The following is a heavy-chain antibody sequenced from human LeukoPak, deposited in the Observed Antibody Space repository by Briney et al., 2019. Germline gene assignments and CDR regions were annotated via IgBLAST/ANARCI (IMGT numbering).Heavy chain of an antibody. Sequence: SETLSLTCTVSGGSISSYYWSWIRQPPGKGLEWIGYIYYSGSTNYNPSLKSRVTISVDTSKNQFSLKLSSVTAADTAVYYCARGRGYSYVDYWGQGTLVTVS. CDR3: ARGRGYSYVDY. D-gene: IGHD5-18*01. CDR2: IYYSGST. J-gene: IGHJ4*02. CDR1: GGSISSYY. V-gene: IGHV4-59*01.